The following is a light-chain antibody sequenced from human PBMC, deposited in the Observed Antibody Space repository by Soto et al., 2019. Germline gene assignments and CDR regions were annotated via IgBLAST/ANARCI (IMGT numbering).Light chain of an antibody. Sequence: QSGLTQPGSVAGSPGQAITISCTGTSSDIGGYNYLSWYQHHPGKAPKLMIYEVSDRPSGFSNRFSGSKPANTASLTISGLQAEDEADYYCSSSTVSTTYVFGTGTKVT. J-gene: IGLJ1*01. CDR3: SSSTVSTTYV. V-gene: IGLV2-14*01. CDR1: SSDIGGYNY. CDR2: EVS.